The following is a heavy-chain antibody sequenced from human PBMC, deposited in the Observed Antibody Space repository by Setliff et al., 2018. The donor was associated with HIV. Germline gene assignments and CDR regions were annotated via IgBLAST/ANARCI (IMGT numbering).Heavy chain of an antibody. Sequence: LRLSCAASGLTFSNYGMHWVRQAPGKGLEWVTFIGYDGSNKYYADSVKGRFTISRDNSKNTLYLQMNSLRAEDTAVYYCAKEGTMVTTGVAFDIWGQGTMVTVSS. V-gene: IGHV3-30*02. D-gene: IGHD4-17*01. J-gene: IGHJ3*02. CDR3: AKEGTMVTTGVAFDI. CDR1: GLTFSNYG. CDR2: IGYDGSNK.